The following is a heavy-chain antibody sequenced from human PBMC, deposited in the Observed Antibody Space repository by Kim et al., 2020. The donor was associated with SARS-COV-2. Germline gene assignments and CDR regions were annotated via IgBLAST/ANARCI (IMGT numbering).Heavy chain of an antibody. Sequence: YADSVKGRFTISRDNAKNSLYLQMNSRRDEDTAVYYCARDGGYYGSGILTWGQGTLVTVSS. CDR3: ARDGGYYGSGILT. V-gene: IGHV3-48*02. D-gene: IGHD3-10*01. J-gene: IGHJ5*02.